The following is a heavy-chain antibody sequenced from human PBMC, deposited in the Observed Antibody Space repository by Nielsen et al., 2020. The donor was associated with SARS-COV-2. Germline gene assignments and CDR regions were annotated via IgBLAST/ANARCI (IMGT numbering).Heavy chain of an antibody. CDR2: ISSSGGSPSGGST. J-gene: IGHJ5*02. CDR1: GFIFSSSA. V-gene: IGHV3-23*01. CDR3: CKVTGYTFDP. D-gene: IGHD5-18*01. Sequence: GESLKISCAASGFIFSSSAMTWVRQAPGKALEWVSSISSSGGSPSGGSTLYADSVKGRFTISRDSSKNTVYLQMNSLRAEDTAVYYCCKVTGYTFDPWGQGTLVTGSS.